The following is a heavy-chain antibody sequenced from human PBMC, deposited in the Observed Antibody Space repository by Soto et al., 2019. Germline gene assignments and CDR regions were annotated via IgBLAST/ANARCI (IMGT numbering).Heavy chain of an antibody. V-gene: IGHV4-59*01. D-gene: IGHD2-2*02. J-gene: IGHJ5*02. Sequence: SETLSLTCTVSGGSISSYYWSWIRQPPGKGLEWIGYIYYSGSTNYNPSLKSRVTISVDTSKNQFSLKLSSVTAADTAVYYCARSDPVPAAIQSWFDPWGQGTLVTVSS. CDR2: IYYSGST. CDR1: GGSISSYY. CDR3: ARSDPVPAAIQSWFDP.